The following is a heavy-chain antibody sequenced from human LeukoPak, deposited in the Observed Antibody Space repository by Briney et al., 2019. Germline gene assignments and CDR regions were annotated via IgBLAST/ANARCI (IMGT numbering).Heavy chain of an antibody. Sequence: GGSLRLSCAASGFTVSDTYMSWVRQAAGKGWEWVSTIFDAGRTTYGDSVKGRFTISRDNSKNTLYLQMNSLRAEDTAVYYCAKDNSYYYGSGSHNWFDPWGQGTLVTVSS. D-gene: IGHD3-10*01. CDR3: AKDNSYYYGSGSHNWFDP. J-gene: IGHJ5*02. V-gene: IGHV3-53*05. CDR2: IFDAGRT. CDR1: GFTVSDTY.